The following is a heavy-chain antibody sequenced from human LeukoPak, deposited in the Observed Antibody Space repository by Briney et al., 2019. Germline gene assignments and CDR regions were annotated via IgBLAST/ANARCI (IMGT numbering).Heavy chain of an antibody. CDR3: ARDLTGTTYFDY. Sequence: GGSLRLSCAASGFTFSSYGMHWVRQAPGKGLEWMAVIWYDGSNKYYADSVKGRFTISRDNSKNTLYLQMNSLRAEDTAVYYCARDLTGTTYFDYWGQGTLVTVSS. CDR1: GFTFSSYG. J-gene: IGHJ4*02. D-gene: IGHD1-7*01. V-gene: IGHV3-33*01. CDR2: IWYDGSNK.